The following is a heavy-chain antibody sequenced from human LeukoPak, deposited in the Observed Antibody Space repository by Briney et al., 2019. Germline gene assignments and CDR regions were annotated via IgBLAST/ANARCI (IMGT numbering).Heavy chain of an antibody. CDR2: INPNSGGT. V-gene: IGHV1-2*06. CDR3: ARQLLLAGTSPSGY. CDR1: GCTFTGYY. J-gene: IGHJ4*02. D-gene: IGHD6-13*01. Sequence: ASVKVSCKASGCTFTGYYMHWVRQAPGQGLEWMGRINPNSGGTNYAQKFQGRVTMTRDTSISTAYMELSRLRSDDTAVYHCARQLLLAGTSPSGYWGQGTLVTVSS.